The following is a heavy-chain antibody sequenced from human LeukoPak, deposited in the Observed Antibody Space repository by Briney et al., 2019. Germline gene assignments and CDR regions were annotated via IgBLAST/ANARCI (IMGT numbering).Heavy chain of an antibody. Sequence: NAGGSLRLSCAASGFTFSSYSMNWVRQAPGKGLEWVSSISSSSSYIYYADSVKGRFTISRDNAKNSLYLQMNSLRAEDTALYYCARDLSDFWSGYNRYYYYMDVWGKGTTVTVSS. CDR1: GFTFSSYS. V-gene: IGHV3-21*04. CDR2: ISSSSSYI. J-gene: IGHJ6*03. D-gene: IGHD3-3*01. CDR3: ARDLSDFWSGYNRYYYYMDV.